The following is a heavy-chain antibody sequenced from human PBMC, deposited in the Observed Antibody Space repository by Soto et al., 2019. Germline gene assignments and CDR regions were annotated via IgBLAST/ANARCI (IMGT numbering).Heavy chain of an antibody. CDR1: GYNFAGYW. CDR2: IYPSDSDT. J-gene: IGHJ4*02. V-gene: IGHV5-51*01. D-gene: IGHD3-3*01. CDR3: ARGGVSTRTFDY. Sequence: GESLKISCKASGYNFAGYWIAWVRQMPGKGLELMGIIYPSDSDTRYRPSFQGQVTISADKSISSAYLQWGSLRASDTAMYYCARGGVSTRTFDYWGQGTPVT.